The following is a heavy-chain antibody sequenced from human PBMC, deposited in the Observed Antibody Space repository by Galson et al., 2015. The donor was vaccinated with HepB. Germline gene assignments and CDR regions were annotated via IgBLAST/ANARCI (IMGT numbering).Heavy chain of an antibody. D-gene: IGHD6-6*01. CDR3: AVDHLLRGSSSLPQRAGYYYYMDV. CDR1: GYTFTSYY. Sequence: SVKVSCKASGYTFTSYYMHWVRQAPGQGLEWMGIINPSGDNTGYAQKFRGTVTVIRDTSTSTFYMELSSLRSEDTAVYYWAVDHLLRGSSSLPQRAGYYYYMDVWGKGTTVTVSS. CDR2: INPSGDNT. V-gene: IGHV1-46*01. J-gene: IGHJ6*03.